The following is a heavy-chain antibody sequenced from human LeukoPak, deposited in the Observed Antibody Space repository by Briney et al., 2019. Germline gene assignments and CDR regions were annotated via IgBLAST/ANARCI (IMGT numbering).Heavy chain of an antibody. Sequence: GGSLRLSCAASGFTFSSYSMNWARQAPGKGLEWVSSISSSSSYIYYADSVKGRFTISRDNAKNSLYLQMNSLRAEDTAVYYCARELYDILTGPLDYYMDVWGKGTTVTVSS. J-gene: IGHJ6*03. D-gene: IGHD3-9*01. CDR1: GFTFSSYS. CDR3: ARELYDILTGPLDYYMDV. CDR2: ISSSSSYI. V-gene: IGHV3-21*01.